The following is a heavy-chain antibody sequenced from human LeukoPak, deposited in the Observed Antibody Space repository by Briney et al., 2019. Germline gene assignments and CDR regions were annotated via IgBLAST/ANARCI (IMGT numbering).Heavy chain of an antibody. D-gene: IGHD3-9*01. J-gene: IGHJ3*02. CDR3: ARTYYDILTGYSGLDAFDI. Sequence: SSGTLSLTCAVSGGSISSSNWWSWVRQPPGKGLEWIGEIYHSGSTNYNPSLKSRVTISVDKSKNQFSLKLSSVTAADTAVYYCARTYYDILTGYSGLDAFDIWGQGTMVTVSS. CDR2: IYHSGST. CDR1: GGSISSSNW. V-gene: IGHV4-4*02.